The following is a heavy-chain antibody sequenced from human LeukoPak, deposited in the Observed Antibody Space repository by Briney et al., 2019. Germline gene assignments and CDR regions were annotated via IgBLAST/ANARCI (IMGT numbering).Heavy chain of an antibody. D-gene: IGHD2-2*01. V-gene: IGHV3-66*02. Sequence: GGSLRLSCAASGFIVSSNYMSWVSQAPGKGLEWVSVIYTGGSTYYADSVKGRFTISRDNSKNTLYLQMNSLRAEDTAVYYCARDEGGGTSWSSLDYWGQGTLVTVSS. CDR3: ARDEGGGTSWSSLDY. J-gene: IGHJ4*01. CDR2: IYTGGST. CDR1: GFIVSSNY.